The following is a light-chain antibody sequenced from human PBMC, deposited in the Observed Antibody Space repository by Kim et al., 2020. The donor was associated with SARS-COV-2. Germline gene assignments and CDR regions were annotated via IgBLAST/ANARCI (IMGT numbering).Light chain of an antibody. CDR3: NQYGASR. CDR2: GSA. CDR1: QTVDSNY. Sequence: SFAPRERPTRPCRASQTVDSNYLTWYQERPGQSPRLLIYGSASRATGMPDRFSGTGSGAVFTLTITKLEPEDFAVYYCNQYGASRFGGGTKVDIK. J-gene: IGKJ4*01. V-gene: IGKV3-20*01.